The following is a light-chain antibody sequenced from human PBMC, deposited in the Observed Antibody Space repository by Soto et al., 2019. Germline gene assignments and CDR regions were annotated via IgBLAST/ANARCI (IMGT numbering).Light chain of an antibody. J-gene: IGLJ3*02. CDR3: SSYTSSYTWV. CDR2: GVT. V-gene: IGLV2-14*03. Sequence: QSVLNQPASVSGSPGQSITISCSGTTNDVGGYNYVSWYQQHPGKAPKLLIYGVTDRPSGVSSRFSGSKSGNAASLTISGLQAEDEGDYYCSSYTSSYTWVFGGGTKVTVL. CDR1: TNDVGGYNY.